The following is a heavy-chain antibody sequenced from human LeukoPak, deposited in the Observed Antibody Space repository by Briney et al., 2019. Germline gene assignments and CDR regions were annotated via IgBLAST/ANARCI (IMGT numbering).Heavy chain of an antibody. CDR2: IKGDGSSK. CDR3: ATSHDSSGND. Sequence: GGSLRLSCAASGFAFSSYAMSWVRQAPGKGLEWVANIKGDGSSKYYMDSVKGRFTISRDNAKSSLYLQMNTLRAEDTAVYYCATSHDSSGNDWGQGTLVTVSS. V-gene: IGHV3-7*03. J-gene: IGHJ4*02. D-gene: IGHD3-22*01. CDR1: GFAFSSYA.